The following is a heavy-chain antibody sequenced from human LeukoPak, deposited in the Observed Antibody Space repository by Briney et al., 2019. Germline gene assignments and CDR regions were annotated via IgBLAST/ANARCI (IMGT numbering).Heavy chain of an antibody. CDR1: GFTFDDYV. CDR2: ISYNSDTI. V-gene: IGHV3-9*01. J-gene: IGHJ2*01. Sequence: SLRLSCAASGFTFDDYVMHWVRQAPGKGLEWVSGISYNSDTIAYADSVKGRFTISRDNAKNSLYLQMNSLRAEDTALYYCAKDYCGGDCYSGWYFDLWGRGTLVTVSS. D-gene: IGHD2-21*02. CDR3: AKDYCGGDCYSGWYFDL.